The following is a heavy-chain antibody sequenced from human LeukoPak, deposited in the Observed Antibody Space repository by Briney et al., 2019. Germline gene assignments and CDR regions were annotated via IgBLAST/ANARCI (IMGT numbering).Heavy chain of an antibody. Sequence: SETLSLTCTVSGGSISSSSDYWGWIRQPPGKGLEWIGSIYYSGSTYDNPSLKSRVTISVDTSKNQFSLKLSSVTAADTAVYYCARTAYTYGYRPLFDYWGQGTLVTVSS. J-gene: IGHJ4*02. CDR1: GGSISSSSDY. CDR3: ARTAYTYGYRPLFDY. D-gene: IGHD5-18*01. V-gene: IGHV4-39*01. CDR2: IYYSGST.